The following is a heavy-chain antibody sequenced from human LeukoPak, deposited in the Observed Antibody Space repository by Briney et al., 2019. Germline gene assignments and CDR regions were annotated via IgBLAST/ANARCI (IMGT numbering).Heavy chain of an antibody. J-gene: IGHJ3*02. V-gene: IGHV4-59*08. Sequence: PSETLSLTCTVSGGSMSSYYWSWIRQPPGKGLEWIGYIYYSGSTNYNPSLKSRVTISVDTSKNQFSLKLSSVTAADTAVYYCARQRFGELPLDAFDIWGQGTMVTVPS. CDR3: ARQRFGELPLDAFDI. CDR1: GGSMSSYY. CDR2: IYYSGST. D-gene: IGHD3-10*01.